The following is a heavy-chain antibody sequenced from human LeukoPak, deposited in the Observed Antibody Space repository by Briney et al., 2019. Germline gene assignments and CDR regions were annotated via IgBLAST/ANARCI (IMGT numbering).Heavy chain of an antibody. Sequence: PGGSLRLSCTASGFTFGDYAMSWVRQAPGKGLEWVGFIRSKAYGGTTEYAASVKGRFTVSRDDSKSIAYLQMNSLKTEDTAVYYCTRDRIVVVPAAIGYFDYWGQGTLVTVS. D-gene: IGHD2-2*02. CDR2: IRSKAYGGTT. J-gene: IGHJ4*02. CDR1: GFTFGDYA. CDR3: TRDRIVVVPAAIGYFDY. V-gene: IGHV3-49*04.